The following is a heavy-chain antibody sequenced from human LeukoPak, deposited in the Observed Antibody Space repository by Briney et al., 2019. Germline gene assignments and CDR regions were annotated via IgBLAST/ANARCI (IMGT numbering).Heavy chain of an antibody. Sequence: GGSLRLSCAASGFTFSSYAMSWVRQAPGKGLEWVSAISGSGGSTYYADSVKGRFTISRDNSKNTLYLQMNSLRAEDTAVYYCAKRPLGYYDSSGYFIFDYWGQGTLVTVSS. J-gene: IGHJ4*02. V-gene: IGHV3-23*01. CDR2: ISGSGGST. CDR1: GFTFSSYA. CDR3: AKRPLGYYDSSGYFIFDY. D-gene: IGHD3-22*01.